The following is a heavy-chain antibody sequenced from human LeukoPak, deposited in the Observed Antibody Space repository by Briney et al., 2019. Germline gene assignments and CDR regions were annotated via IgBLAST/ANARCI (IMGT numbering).Heavy chain of an antibody. CDR1: GFTVSSNY. D-gene: IGHD6-19*01. CDR2: ISGSGGST. CDR3: AKARQWLEYYYYGMDV. J-gene: IGHJ6*02. V-gene: IGHV3-23*01. Sequence: GGSLRLSCAASGFTVSSNYMSWVRQAPGKGLEWVSAISGSGGSTYYADSVKGRFTISRDNSKNTLYLQMNSLRAEDTAVYYCAKARQWLEYYYYGMDVWGQGTTVTVSS.